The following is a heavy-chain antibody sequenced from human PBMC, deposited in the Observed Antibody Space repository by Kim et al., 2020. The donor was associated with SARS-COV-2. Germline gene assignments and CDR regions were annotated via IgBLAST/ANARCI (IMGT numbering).Heavy chain of an antibody. V-gene: IGHV3-11*05. CDR3: ARVWVMDSSSWYGPAGYYYYYGMDV. Sequence: GGSLRLSCAASGFTFSDYYMSWIRQAPGKGLEWVSYISSSSSYTNYADSVKGRFTISRDNAKNSLYLQMNSLRAEDTAVYYCARVWVMDSSSWYGPAGYYYYYGMDVWGQGTTVTVSS. D-gene: IGHD6-13*01. CDR2: ISSSSSYT. J-gene: IGHJ6*02. CDR1: GFTFSDYY.